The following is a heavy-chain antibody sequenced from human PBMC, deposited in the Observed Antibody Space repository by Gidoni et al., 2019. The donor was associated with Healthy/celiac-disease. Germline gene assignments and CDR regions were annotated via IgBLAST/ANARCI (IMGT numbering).Heavy chain of an antibody. CDR1: GYSFTSYC. V-gene: IGHV5-51*01. CDR2: IYPGDSDT. Sequence: EVQLVQSGAEVKKPGESLKISCKGSGYSFTSYCIGWVRQMPGKGLEWMGIIYPGDSDTRYSPSFQGQVTISADKSISTAYLQWSSLKASDTAMYYCARHVPEGIWGWASYYYYYMDVWGKGTTVTVSS. J-gene: IGHJ6*03. CDR3: ARHVPEGIWGWASYYYYYMDV. D-gene: IGHD2-2*01.